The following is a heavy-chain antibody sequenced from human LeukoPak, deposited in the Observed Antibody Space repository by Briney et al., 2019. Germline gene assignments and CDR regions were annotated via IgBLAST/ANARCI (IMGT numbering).Heavy chain of an antibody. J-gene: IGHJ6*02. D-gene: IGHD3-3*01. CDR2: IIPIFGTA. Sequence: SVMVSCKASGGTFSSYAISWVRQAPGQGLEWMGGIIPIFGTANYAQKFQGRVTITADESTSTAYMELSSLRSEDTAVYYCARDWRYGMDVWGQGTTVTVSS. V-gene: IGHV1-69*13. CDR3: ARDWRYGMDV. CDR1: GGTFSSYA.